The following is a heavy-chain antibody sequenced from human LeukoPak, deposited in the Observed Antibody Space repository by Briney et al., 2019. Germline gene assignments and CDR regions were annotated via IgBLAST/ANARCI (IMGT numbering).Heavy chain of an antibody. D-gene: IGHD4-11*01. CDR3: ARDTVDY. CDR2: IKQDGSEK. V-gene: IGHV3-7*04. J-gene: IGHJ4*02. CDR1: GFTSSSYW. Sequence: GGSLRLSCAASGFTSSSYWMSWVRQAPGKGVERVANIKQDGSEKYYVDSVKGRFTISRDNAKNSLYLQMNSLRAEDTAVYYCARDTVDYWGQGTLVTVSS.